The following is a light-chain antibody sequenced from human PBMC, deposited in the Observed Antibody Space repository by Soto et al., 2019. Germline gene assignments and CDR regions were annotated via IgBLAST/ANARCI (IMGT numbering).Light chain of an antibody. Sequence: SVLTQPPSASGTPGQRVTISCSASNPNSDNHYVYWYQQVPGTPPKLLIYRNTQRPSGVPDRFSASTSGTSASLAISGLRSEDEADYYCAIWDDKLSGLFGGGTKLTVL. CDR3: AIWDDKLSGL. V-gene: IGLV1-47*01. CDR1: NPNSDNHY. CDR2: RNT. J-gene: IGLJ2*01.